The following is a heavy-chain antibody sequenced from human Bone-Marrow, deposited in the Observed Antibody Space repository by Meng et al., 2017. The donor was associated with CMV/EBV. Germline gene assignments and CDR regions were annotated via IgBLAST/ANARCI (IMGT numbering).Heavy chain of an antibody. J-gene: IGHJ1*01. CDR1: GGTFSSYT. V-gene: IGHV1-69*05. Sequence: SVKVSCKASGGTFSSYTISWVRQAPGQGLEWMGRIIPIFGTANYAQKFQGRVTITTDESTSTAYMELSSLRSEDTAVYYCAAGRDGYTFQHWGQGTLVTVSS. D-gene: IGHD5-24*01. CDR3: AAGRDGYTFQH. CDR2: IIPIFGTA.